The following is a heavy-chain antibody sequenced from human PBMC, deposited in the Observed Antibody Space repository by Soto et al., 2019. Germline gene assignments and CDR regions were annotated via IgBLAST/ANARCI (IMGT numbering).Heavy chain of an antibody. Sequence: GGSLRLSCAASGFTFSSYAMGWVRQGPGKGLEWVAVVSIGGSTHYADSVRGRFTISRDNSKNTLSLQMNSLTAEDTAVYFCAKRRGAGGHFDYWGQGALATVSS. D-gene: IGHD2-15*01. J-gene: IGHJ4*02. V-gene: IGHV3-23*01. CDR2: VSIGGST. CDR1: GFTFSSYA. CDR3: AKRRGAGGHFDY.